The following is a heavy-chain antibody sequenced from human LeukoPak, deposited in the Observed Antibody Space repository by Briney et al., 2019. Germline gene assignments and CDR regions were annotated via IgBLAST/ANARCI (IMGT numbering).Heavy chain of an antibody. CDR3: ASSPVVVMPFDY. D-gene: IGHD2-15*01. Sequence: GASLKISCKGSGYSFTSYWIGWVRQMPGKGLEWMGIIYPGDSDTRYSPSFQGQVTISANKSITTAYLQWSSLKASDTAMYYCASSPVVVMPFDYWGQGTLVTVSS. CDR2: IYPGDSDT. CDR1: GYSFTSYW. V-gene: IGHV5-51*01. J-gene: IGHJ4*02.